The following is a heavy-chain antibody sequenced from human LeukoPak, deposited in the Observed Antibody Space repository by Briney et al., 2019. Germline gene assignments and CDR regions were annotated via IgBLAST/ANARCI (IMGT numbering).Heavy chain of an antibody. J-gene: IGHJ4*02. Sequence: QPGGSLRLSCTTSGLTFSSHEMSWVRQAPGKGLEWVSYISSSGTTIYYADSAKGRFTISRDNAKNSVYLQMNSLRAEDTAVYYCASRAIFGVVIMDYWGQGTLVTVSS. CDR2: ISSSGTTI. D-gene: IGHD3-3*01. CDR1: GLTFSSHE. V-gene: IGHV3-48*03. CDR3: ASRAIFGVVIMDY.